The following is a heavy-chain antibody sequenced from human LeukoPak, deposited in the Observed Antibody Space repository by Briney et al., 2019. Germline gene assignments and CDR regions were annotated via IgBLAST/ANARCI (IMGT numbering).Heavy chain of an antibody. CDR3: TRGSPGYSSSWLDF. CDR2: INSDGCSR. V-gene: IGHV3-74*01. D-gene: IGHD6-13*01. J-gene: IGHJ4*02. Sequence: GGSLRLSCATSAFTFSSYWMHWVRQAPGKGLVWVSRINSDGCSRSYADYVKGRFTISRDDAKNTLYLQMSSLSVDDTAIYYCTRGSPGYSSSWLDFWGQGILVTVSS. CDR1: AFTFSSYW.